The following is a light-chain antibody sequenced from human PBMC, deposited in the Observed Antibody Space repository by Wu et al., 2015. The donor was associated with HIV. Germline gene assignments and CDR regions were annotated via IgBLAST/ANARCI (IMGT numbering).Light chain of an antibody. CDR2: DTS. CDR1: QGVYNY. CDR3: QHYNAWPPWT. Sequence: EIVLTQSPATLSLSPGERATLSCRASQGVYNYVAWYQQKPGQAPRLLIYDTSKRATGVPARFSGSESGTEFTLTISSIQSDDFAVYYCQHYNAWPPWTFGQGTKVESK. V-gene: IGKV3-11*01. J-gene: IGKJ1*01.